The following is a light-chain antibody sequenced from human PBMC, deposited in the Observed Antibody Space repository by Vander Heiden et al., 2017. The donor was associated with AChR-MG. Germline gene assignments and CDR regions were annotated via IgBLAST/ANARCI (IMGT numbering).Light chain of an antibody. V-gene: IGKV1-5*03. CDR1: QNINTG. CDR2: KAS. J-gene: IGKJ1*01. CDR3: QQYNSYWT. Sequence: DIQMTQSPSTLSASVGDRVTITCRASQNINTGLAWYQQKTGKAPNLLISKASTLESGVPSRFSGRRSETEFTLTISSLQPDDFATYYCQQYNSYWTFGQGTKVEIK.